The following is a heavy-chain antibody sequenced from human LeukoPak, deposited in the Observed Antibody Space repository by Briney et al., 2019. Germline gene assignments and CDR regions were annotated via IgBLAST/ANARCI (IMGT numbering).Heavy chain of an antibody. CDR3: ARGRAGNYYNHNDY. Sequence: GGSLRLSCAASGFTISGYWMHWVRQAPWKGLVLVSRISGDGSITAYADSVKGRFTISRDNAKNTLYLQMNSLRAEDTAVYYCARGRAGNYYNHNDYWGQGTLVTVSS. CDR1: GFTISGYW. CDR2: ISGDGSIT. D-gene: IGHD3-10*01. J-gene: IGHJ4*01. V-gene: IGHV3-74*01.